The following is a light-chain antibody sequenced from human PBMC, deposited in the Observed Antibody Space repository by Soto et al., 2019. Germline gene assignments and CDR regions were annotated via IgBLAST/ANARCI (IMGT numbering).Light chain of an antibody. CDR1: QGISNY. CDR2: AAT. V-gene: IGKV1-27*01. J-gene: IGKJ4*01. CDR3: QKYNHAPT. Sequence: DIQMTQSPSSLSASVGDRVTITCRASQGISNYLAWYQQKPGKVPELLIYAATNKQSGVPSRFSGSGSGTDITLTMSSLQPEDVATYYCQKYNHAPTCGGGTKVEIK.